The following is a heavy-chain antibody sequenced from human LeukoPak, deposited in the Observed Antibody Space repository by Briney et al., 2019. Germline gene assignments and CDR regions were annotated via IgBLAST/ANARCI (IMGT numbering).Heavy chain of an antibody. CDR2: ISGSGGDT. CDR1: GFSFSSNP. CDR3: AKKYSGLQPFGS. J-gene: IGHJ4*02. D-gene: IGHD2-15*01. V-gene: IGHV3-23*01. Sequence: QPGGSLRLSCAASGFSFSSNPMSWVRQAPGKGLEWVAGISGSGGDTSYADSVKGRFTISRDNSKNTLYLQMNSLRADDTAVYYCAKKYSGLQPFGSWGQGTLVTVSS.